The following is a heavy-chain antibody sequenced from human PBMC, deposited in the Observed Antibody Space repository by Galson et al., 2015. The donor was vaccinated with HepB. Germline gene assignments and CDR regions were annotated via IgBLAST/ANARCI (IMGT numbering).Heavy chain of an antibody. CDR1: GFTFSSYA. V-gene: IGHV3-23*01. D-gene: IGHD2-15*01. CDR3: VNSRYCSGGGCFTYSYYGVVV. CDR2: ISGSGGSI. J-gene: IGHJ6*02. Sequence: SLRLSCAASGFTFSSYAMSWVRQAPGKGLEWVSGISGSGGSIYYADSVKGRFTISRDNSKNTLYLQMNSLRAEDTAVYYCVNSRYCSGGGCFTYSYYGVVVWGQGTTVTVSS.